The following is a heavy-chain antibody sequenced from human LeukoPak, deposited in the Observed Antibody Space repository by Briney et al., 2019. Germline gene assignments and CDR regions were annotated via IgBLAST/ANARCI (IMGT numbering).Heavy chain of an antibody. CDR1: GFTFSSYS. CDR3: ARVVGATTVC. V-gene: IGHV3-21*01. J-gene: IGHJ4*02. D-gene: IGHD1-26*01. Sequence: GGSLRLSCAASGFTFSSYSMNWVRQAPGKGLEWVSSISSSSSYTYYADSVKGRFTISRDNAKNSLYLQMNSLRAEDTAVYYCARVVGATTVCWGQGTLVTVSS. CDR2: ISSSSSYT.